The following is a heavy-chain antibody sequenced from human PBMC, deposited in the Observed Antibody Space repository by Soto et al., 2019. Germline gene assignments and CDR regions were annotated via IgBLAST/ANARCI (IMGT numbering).Heavy chain of an antibody. CDR1: GFSVSRYY. V-gene: IGHV3-53*01. D-gene: IGHD6-13*01. Sequence: EVPLVESGGGLIQPGGSLRLSCGASGFSVSRYYMSWVRQDPGQGLEWVSVIYSGGSTYYADSVKGRVTISRDNSKTTLSLQMDSLRAAYTAGYYCASAGGLFSSSYDFWGQGALVTVSS. CDR2: IYSGGST. J-gene: IGHJ4*02. CDR3: ASAGGLFSSSYDF.